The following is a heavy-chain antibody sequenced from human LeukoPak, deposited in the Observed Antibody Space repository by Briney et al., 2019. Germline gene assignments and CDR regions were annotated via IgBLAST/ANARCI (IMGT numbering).Heavy chain of an antibody. J-gene: IGHJ4*02. CDR3: ARDQYDTWSRRGNFDS. D-gene: IGHD3-3*01. CDR2: INSDGSST. CDR1: GFTFSSYW. V-gene: IGHV3-74*01. Sequence: GGSLRFSCAASGFTFSSYWMHWVRQAPGKGLVWVSRINSDGSSTNYADSVKGRFTISRDNAKNTLYLQMNSLRVEDTAVFYCARDQYDTWSRRGNFDSWGQGTLVIVSS.